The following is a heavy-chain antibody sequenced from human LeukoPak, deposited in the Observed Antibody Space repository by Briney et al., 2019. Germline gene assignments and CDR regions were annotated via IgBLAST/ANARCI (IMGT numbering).Heavy chain of an antibody. J-gene: IGHJ4*02. V-gene: IGHV4-34*01. CDR2: INRSVST. CDR1: GESFSVYY. D-gene: IGHD4-23*01. Sequence: PPESLSLSCAVSGESFSVYYTSWIRQPPGKGLEWIGEINRSVSTKYNPSLKTRVTISVDTSTNPFSLKLSSVTAADTAVYYCARGSDNGGNPVGSYFDYWGQGTLDTVSS. CDR3: ARGSDNGGNPVGSYFDY.